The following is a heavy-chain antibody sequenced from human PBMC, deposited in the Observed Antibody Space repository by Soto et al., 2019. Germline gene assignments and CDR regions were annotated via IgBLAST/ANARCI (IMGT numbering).Heavy chain of an antibody. Sequence: QVQLVQSGAAVKKSGSSVKVSCKASGGTFSSYAISWVRQAPGQGLEWMGGIIPMFGTANYVQKFQGRVTITADESTSTAYRELSSLRSEDTAVYYGARDRGAAGRGIGYYYGMDVWGQGTAVTVSS. V-gene: IGHV1-69*12. CDR3: ARDRGAAGRGIGYYYGMDV. CDR2: IIPMFGTA. D-gene: IGHD6-13*01. CDR1: GGTFSSYA. J-gene: IGHJ6*02.